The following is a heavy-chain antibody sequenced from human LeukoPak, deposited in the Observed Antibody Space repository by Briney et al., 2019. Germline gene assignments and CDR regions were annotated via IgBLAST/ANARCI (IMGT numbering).Heavy chain of an antibody. CDR1: GGSISSHY. CDR3: ARDYINYEYYFDY. J-gene: IGHJ4*02. CDR2: ISYSGST. V-gene: IGHV4-59*11. D-gene: IGHD4-11*01. Sequence: SETLSLTCTVSGGSISSHYWSWIRQPPGRGLEWIGYISYSGSTNYNPSLKSRVTISVDTSKNQFSLKLSSVTAADTAVYYCARDYINYEYYFDYWGQGTLVTVSS.